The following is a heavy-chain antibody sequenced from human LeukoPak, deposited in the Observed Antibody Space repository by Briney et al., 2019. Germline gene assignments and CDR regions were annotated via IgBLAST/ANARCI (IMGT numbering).Heavy chain of an antibody. CDR1: GGSISSYY. Sequence: PSETLSLTCTASGGSISSYYWSWIRQPPGKGLEWNGYIYYSGSTNSNPSLKSRVTVSVDTSKNQFSLRLSSVTAADTAVYYCARHEPYYYDSSDYWGYYFDYWGQGTLVTVSS. D-gene: IGHD3-22*01. CDR2: IYYSGST. V-gene: IGHV4-59*08. CDR3: ARHEPYYYDSSDYWGYYFDY. J-gene: IGHJ4*02.